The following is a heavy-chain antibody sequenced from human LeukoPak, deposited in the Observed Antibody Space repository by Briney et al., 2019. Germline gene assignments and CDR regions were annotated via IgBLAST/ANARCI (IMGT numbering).Heavy chain of an antibody. J-gene: IGHJ5*02. D-gene: IGHD2-2*01. V-gene: IGHV1-46*01. CDR2: INPSGGST. CDR3: ARDCGAAAMAAWFDP. CDR1: GYTFTSYY. Sequence: ASVKVSCKASGYTFTSYYMHWVRQAPGQGLEWMGIINPSGGSTSYAQKFQGRVTMTRDTSTSTVYMELSSLRSEDTAVYYCARDCGAAAMAAWFDPWGQGTLVTVSS.